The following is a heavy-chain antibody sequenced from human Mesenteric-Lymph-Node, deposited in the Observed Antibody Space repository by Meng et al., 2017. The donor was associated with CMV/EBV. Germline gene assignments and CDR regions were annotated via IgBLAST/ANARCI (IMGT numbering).Heavy chain of an antibody. D-gene: IGHD2/OR15-2a*01. CDR3: ARGGQVLDF. Sequence: SLTCNVSGVFISNGDSYWTWIRQHPGKGLEWIGYIFPSGTTYYNPSLRSRLTITADTSNNQFSLRLASVTAADTAVYYCARGGQVLDFWGPGTLVTVSS. CDR1: GVFISNGDSY. CDR2: IFPSGTT. V-gene: IGHV4-31*03. J-gene: IGHJ4*02.